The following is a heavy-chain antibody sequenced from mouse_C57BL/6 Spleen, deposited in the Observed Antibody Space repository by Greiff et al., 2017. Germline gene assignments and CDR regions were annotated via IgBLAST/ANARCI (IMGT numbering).Heavy chain of an antibody. CDR3: TGGTEGVLDFDY. D-gene: IGHD4-1*01. Sequence: EVKLVESGTVLARPGASVKMSCKTSGYTFTSYWMHWVKQRPGQGLEWIGAIYPGNSDTSYNQKFKGKAKLTAVTSASTAYMELSSLTNEDSAVYYCTGGTEGVLDFDYWGQGTTLTVSS. V-gene: IGHV1-5*01. CDR1: GYTFTSYW. CDR2: IYPGNSDT. J-gene: IGHJ2*01.